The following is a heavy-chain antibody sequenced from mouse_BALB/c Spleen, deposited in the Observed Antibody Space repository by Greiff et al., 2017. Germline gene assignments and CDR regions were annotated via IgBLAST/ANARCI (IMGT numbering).Heavy chain of an antibody. D-gene: IGHD2-10*02. CDR1: GFTFSSYG. CDR2: ISSGGSYT. J-gene: IGHJ4*01. Sequence: EVKLVESGGGLVKPGGSLKLSCAASGFTFSSYGMSWVRQTPDKRLEWVATISSGGSYTYYPDSVKGRFTISRDNAKNTLYLQMSSLKSEDTAMYYCARLYGNFAMDYWGQGTSVTVSS. CDR3: ARLYGNFAMDY. V-gene: IGHV5-6*03.